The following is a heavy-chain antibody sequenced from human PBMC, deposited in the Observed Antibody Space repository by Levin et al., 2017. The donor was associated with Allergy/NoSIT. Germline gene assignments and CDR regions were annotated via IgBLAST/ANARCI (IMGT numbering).Heavy chain of an antibody. J-gene: IGHJ5*02. D-gene: IGHD2/OR15-2a*01. CDR2: IFATGST. CDR3: ASGLCNREHCYESS. CDR1: GASISSGFYY. Sequence: SQTLSLTCTVSGASISSGFYYWSWIRQPAGKGLEWIGRIFATGSTSYSPSLKSRVTISLDTSNSQFSLKLRSVTAADTAVYYCASGLCNREHCYESSWGRGILVTVPS. V-gene: IGHV4-61*02.